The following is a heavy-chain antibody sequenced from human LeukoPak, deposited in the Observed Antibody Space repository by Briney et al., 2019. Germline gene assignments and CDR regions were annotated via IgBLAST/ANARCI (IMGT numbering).Heavy chain of an antibody. J-gene: IGHJ4*02. V-gene: IGHV3-7*01. CDR1: GFTFSTYW. Sequence: PGGSLRLSCAASGFTFSTYWMSWVRQAPGKGLEWVASIQEDGFEIYYVDSVKGRFTISRDNTKTSLFLQMNSLRAEDTAVYYCARPSFRSGSYFDHWGQGALVTVSS. CDR2: IQEDGFEI. D-gene: IGHD3-3*01. CDR3: ARPSFRSGSYFDH.